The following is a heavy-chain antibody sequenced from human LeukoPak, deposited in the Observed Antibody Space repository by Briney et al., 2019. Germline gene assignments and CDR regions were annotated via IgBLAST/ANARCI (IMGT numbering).Heavy chain of an antibody. Sequence: VASVKVSCKASGYTFTGYYMHWVRQAPGQGLEWMGWINPNSGGTNYAQKFQGRVTMTTDTSTSTAYMELRSLRSDDTAVYYCARRAGAYSHPYDYWGQGTLVTVSS. D-gene: IGHD4/OR15-4a*01. CDR1: GYTFTGYY. CDR3: ARRAGAYSHPYDY. J-gene: IGHJ4*02. V-gene: IGHV1-2*02. CDR2: INPNSGGT.